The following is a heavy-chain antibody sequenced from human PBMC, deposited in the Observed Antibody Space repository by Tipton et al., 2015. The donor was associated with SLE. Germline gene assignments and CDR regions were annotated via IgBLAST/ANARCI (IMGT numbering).Heavy chain of an antibody. CDR2: IYTSGST. Sequence: TLSLTCAVSGYSISSGYYWGWIRQPPGKGLEWIGSIYTSGSTNYDPSLKSRVTISVDASKNQFSLKLSSVTAADTAVYYCARQARAVAGFDYWGQGTLVTVSS. V-gene: IGHV4-38-2*01. D-gene: IGHD6-19*01. CDR1: GYSISSGYY. J-gene: IGHJ4*02. CDR3: ARQARAVAGFDY.